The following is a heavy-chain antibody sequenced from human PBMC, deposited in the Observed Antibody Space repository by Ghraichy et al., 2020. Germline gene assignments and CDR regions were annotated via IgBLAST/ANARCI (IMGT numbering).Heavy chain of an antibody. V-gene: IGHV4-39*01. J-gene: IGHJ3*02. CDR3: ARHHWRGNDAFDI. CDR2: IFYNGNV. Sequence: LSLTCTVSGGSISSNDDYWGWIRQPPGKGLEWIGSIFYNGNVYYNPSLKSRVTISVDTSKNQFSLKLSSVTAADTAVYYCARHHWRGNDAFDIWGQGTLVPASS. CDR1: GGSISSNDDY. D-gene: IGHD3-16*01.